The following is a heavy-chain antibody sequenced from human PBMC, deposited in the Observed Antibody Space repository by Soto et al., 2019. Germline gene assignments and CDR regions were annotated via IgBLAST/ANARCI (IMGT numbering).Heavy chain of an antibody. J-gene: IGHJ4*02. CDR2: ILDRGTT. CDR3: ARDKYGSGYYFDS. D-gene: IGHD1-1*01. Sequence: SETLSLTCTVSGDSMNSDDSYWTWIRQHPGRGLEWIGYILDRGTTYYNPSLKSRVTISVDMSKNQFSLKLRTVTAADTAVYFCARDKYGSGYYFDSWGQGTLVTVSS. V-gene: IGHV4-31*03. CDR1: GDSMNSDDSY.